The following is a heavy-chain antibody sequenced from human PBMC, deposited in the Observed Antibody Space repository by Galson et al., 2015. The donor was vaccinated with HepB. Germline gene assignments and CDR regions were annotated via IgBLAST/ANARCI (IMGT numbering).Heavy chain of an antibody. CDR2: ICYVGRNN. CDR1: GFTFSRSG. V-gene: IGHV3-33*01. Sequence: SLRLSCAASGFTFSRSGMHWVRQAPGKGLEWVAVICYVGRNNYYADSVKGRFTISRDNSKNTLYLQMNSLRAEDTAVYYCARAGGYSGYDLGPVDYWGQGALVTVSS. CDR3: ARAGGYSGYDLGPVDY. D-gene: IGHD5-12*01. J-gene: IGHJ4*02.